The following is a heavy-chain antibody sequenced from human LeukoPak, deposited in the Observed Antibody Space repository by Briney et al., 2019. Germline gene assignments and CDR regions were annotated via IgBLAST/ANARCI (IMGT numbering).Heavy chain of an antibody. CDR3: ARGGKATVVTM. CDR1: GGSINSYY. V-gene: IGHV4-4*07. D-gene: IGHD4-23*01. CDR2: IYSSGST. Sequence: SETLSLTCTVSGGSINSYYWSWIRQPAGKGLEWVGRIYSSGSTNYNPSLKSRVSMSVDTSKNQFSLKLTSVTAADTALYYCARGGKATVVTMWGQGILVTVSS. J-gene: IGHJ4*02.